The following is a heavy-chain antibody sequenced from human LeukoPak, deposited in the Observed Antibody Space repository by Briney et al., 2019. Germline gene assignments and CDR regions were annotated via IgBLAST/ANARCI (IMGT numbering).Heavy chain of an antibody. D-gene: IGHD6-19*01. CDR1: GGTFSSYA. V-gene: IGHV1-69*01. CDR2: IIPIFGTA. J-gene: IGHJ4*02. CDR3: ARDVGDGIHRYSSGWHPGGNYFDY. Sequence: SVKVSCKASGGTFSSYAISWVRQAPGQGLEWMGGIIPIFGTANYAQRFQGRVTITADESTSTAYMELSSLRSEDTAVYYCARDVGDGIHRYSSGWHPGGNYFDYWGQGTLVTDSS.